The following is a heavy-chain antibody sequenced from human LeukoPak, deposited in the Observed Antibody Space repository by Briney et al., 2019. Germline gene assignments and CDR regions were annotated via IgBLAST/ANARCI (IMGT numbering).Heavy chain of an antibody. CDR3: ARDGATIALSRVRDAFDI. CDR1: GFTFSSYG. D-gene: IGHD1-26*01. CDR2: ISSSGSTI. V-gene: IGHV3-48*04. Sequence: GGSLRLSCAASGFTFSSYGMSWVRQAPGKGLEWVSYISSSGSTIYYADSVKGRFTISRDNAKNSLYLQMNSLRAEDTAVYYCARDGATIALSRVRDAFDIWGQGTMVTVSS. J-gene: IGHJ3*02.